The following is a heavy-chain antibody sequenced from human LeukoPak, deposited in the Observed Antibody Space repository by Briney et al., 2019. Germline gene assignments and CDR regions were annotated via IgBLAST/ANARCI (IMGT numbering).Heavy chain of an antibody. V-gene: IGHV1-18*01. D-gene: IGHD2/OR15-2a*01. J-gene: IGHJ5*02. Sequence: ASVKVSCKASGYTFTSYGISWVRQAPGQGLEWMGWISAYNGNTNYAQKLQGRVTMTTDTSTSTAYMELRSLRSDDTAVYYCARTVRSPDSLWSRDSWFDPWGQGTLVTVSS. CDR2: ISAYNGNT. CDR3: ARTVRSPDSLWSRDSWFDP. CDR1: GYTFTSYG.